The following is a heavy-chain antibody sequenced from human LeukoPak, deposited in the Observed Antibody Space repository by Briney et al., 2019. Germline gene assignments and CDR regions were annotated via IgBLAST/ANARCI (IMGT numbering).Heavy chain of an antibody. V-gene: IGHV3-53*01. J-gene: IGHJ4*02. D-gene: IGHD2-15*01. CDR3: ATGSCSGAGCNYGTPLDY. CDR2: IYSTGTI. CDR1: GFTVSSNY. Sequence: GGSLRLSCAASGFTVSSNYMSWVRQAPGKGLEWVSVIYSTGTIYYADSVKGRFTISRDNSKNTLYLQMSSLRVEDTAMYYCATGSCSGAGCNYGTPLDYWGQGTLLTVSS.